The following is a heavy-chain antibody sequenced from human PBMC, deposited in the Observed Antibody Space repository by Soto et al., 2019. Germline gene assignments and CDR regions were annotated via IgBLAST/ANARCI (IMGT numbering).Heavy chain of an antibody. J-gene: IGHJ5*02. CDR2: IRSKAYGGTT. Sequence: AGGSLRLSCTASGFTFGDYAMSWFRQAPGKGLEWVGFIRSKAYGGTTEYAASVKGRFTISRDDSKSIAYLQMNSLKTEDTAVYYCTRFLEWLSESWFDPWGQGALVTVSS. D-gene: IGHD3-3*01. V-gene: IGHV3-49*03. CDR3: TRFLEWLSESWFDP. CDR1: GFTFGDYA.